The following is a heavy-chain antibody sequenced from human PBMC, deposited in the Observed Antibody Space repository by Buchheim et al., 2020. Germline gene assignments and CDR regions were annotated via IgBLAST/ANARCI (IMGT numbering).Heavy chain of an antibody. J-gene: IGHJ4*02. CDR2: ITYDGSNK. V-gene: IGHV3-30-3*01. Sequence: QVQLVESGGGVVQPGRSLRLSCAASGFTFSSYAMHWVRQAPGKGLEWVAVITYDGSNKYYADSVKGRFTISRDNSKNQLYLQMNSLRAEDTAVYYCARDRVGYSSSYCLFDYWGQGTL. D-gene: IGHD6-6*01. CDR3: ARDRVGYSSSYCLFDY. CDR1: GFTFSSYA.